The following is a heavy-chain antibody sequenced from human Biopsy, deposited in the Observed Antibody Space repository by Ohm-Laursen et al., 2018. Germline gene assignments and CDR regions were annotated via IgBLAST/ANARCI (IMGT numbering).Heavy chain of an antibody. J-gene: IGHJ3*01. V-gene: IGHV1-2*02. CDR2: ISPNSGGT. CDR3: ARDIMNRIAGLVARSDVFDV. D-gene: IGHD3-16*01. Sequence: ASVKVPCKSSGYAVNDYFLHWLRQAPGQGPEWMGWISPNSGGTNYAQKFQGRVTMTTDTSTSTVYLELRRLISDDTAVYYCARDIMNRIAGLVARSDVFDVWGQGTLVTVSS. CDR1: GYAVNDYF.